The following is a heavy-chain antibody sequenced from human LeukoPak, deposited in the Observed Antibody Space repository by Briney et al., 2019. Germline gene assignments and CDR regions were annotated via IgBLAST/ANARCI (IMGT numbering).Heavy chain of an antibody. V-gene: IGHV1-18*01. CDR3: ARLITTSGPEQYFQR. J-gene: IGHJ1*01. Sequence: ASVKVSCKASGYTFTSYGISWVRQAPGQGLEWMGWISAYNGNTNYAQKLQGRVTMTTDTSTSTAYMELRSLRSDDTAVYYCARLITTSGPEQYFQRWGQGSLVTVSS. CDR2: ISAYNGNT. CDR1: GYTFTSYG. D-gene: IGHD1-1*01.